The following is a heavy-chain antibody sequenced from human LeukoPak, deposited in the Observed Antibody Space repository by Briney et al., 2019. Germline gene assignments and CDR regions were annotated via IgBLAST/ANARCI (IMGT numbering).Heavy chain of an antibody. J-gene: IGHJ4*02. V-gene: IGHV3-74*01. CDR2: INSDGSST. CDR3: ARDGSLPDY. CDR1: QFTFSNHW. Sequence: GGSLRLSCAASQFTFSNHWMHWVRQAPGEGLVWVSYINSDGSSTSYADYVKGRFTISRDNARNTLYLQMNSLRVEDTAVYYCARDGSLPDYWGQGTLVTVSS.